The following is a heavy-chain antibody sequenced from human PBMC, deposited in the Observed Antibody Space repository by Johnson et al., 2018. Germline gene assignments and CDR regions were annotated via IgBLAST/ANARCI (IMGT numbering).Heavy chain of an antibody. CDR1: GFTFSSYD. CDR3: ARDRRATAMGGDALDI. J-gene: IGHJ3*02. V-gene: IGHV3-13*01. D-gene: IGHD5-18*01. Sequence: VQLVQSGGDVVQPGRSLRLSCAASGFTFSSYDMHWVRQVTGKGLEWVSAIGSAGDTYYPGSVKGRFTSSRENAKNSLYLQLNSMRAGDTAVYYCARDRRATAMGGDALDIWGQGTMVTVSS. CDR2: IGSAGDT.